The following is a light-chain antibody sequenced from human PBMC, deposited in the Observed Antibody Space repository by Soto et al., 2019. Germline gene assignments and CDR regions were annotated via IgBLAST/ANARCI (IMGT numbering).Light chain of an antibody. Sequence: DIVMTQFPLSLPVSPGESASISCTSSQSLLHANGNTYLDWYRQKPGQSPQLLIYWASNRSSGVPDRFSGSGSGTEFTLKIDRGEADDVAVYYCLQPLQSPMYTFGQGTRREFK. J-gene: IGKJ2*01. CDR1: QSLLHANGNTY. CDR3: LQPLQSPMYT. V-gene: IGKV2-28*01. CDR2: WAS.